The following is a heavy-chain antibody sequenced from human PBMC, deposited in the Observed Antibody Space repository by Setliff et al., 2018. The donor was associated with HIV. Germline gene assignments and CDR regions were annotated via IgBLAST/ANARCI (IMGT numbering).Heavy chain of an antibody. CDR1: GYTFTDYY. J-gene: IGHJ5*02. V-gene: IGHV1-2*06. Sequence: ASVKVSCKASGYTFTDYYMHWVRQAPGQGLEWMGRINPNSGGTNYAQKFQGRVTMTRDTSISTAYMELSGLRSDDTAVYYCAREGRRFGHTLGWFDPWGQGTLVTVSS. CDR2: INPNSGGT. D-gene: IGHD3-3*01. CDR3: AREGRRFGHTLGWFDP.